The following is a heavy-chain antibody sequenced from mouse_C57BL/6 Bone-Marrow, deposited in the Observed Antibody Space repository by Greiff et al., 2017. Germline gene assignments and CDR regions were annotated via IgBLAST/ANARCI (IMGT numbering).Heavy chain of an antibody. V-gene: IGHV1-64*01. CDR1: GYTFTSYW. CDR3: ASPITTVVVRGDYYAMDY. D-gene: IGHD1-1*01. J-gene: IGHJ4*01. CDR2: IHPNSGST. Sequence: QVQLQQSGAELVKPGASVKLSCKASGYTFTSYWMHWVKQRPGQGLEWIGMIHPNSGSTNYNEKFKSKATLTVDKSSSTAYMQLSSLTSEDSAVYYCASPITTVVVRGDYYAMDYWGQGTSVTVSS.